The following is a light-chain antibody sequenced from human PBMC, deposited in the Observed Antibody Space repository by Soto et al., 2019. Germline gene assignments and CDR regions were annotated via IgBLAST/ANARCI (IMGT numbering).Light chain of an antibody. J-gene: IGKJ2*01. CDR3: QQYYRIPYT. V-gene: IGKV4-1*01. Sequence: DIVMTQSPDSLAVSLGERATINCKSSQSVLSSSNNKNFLAWYQQKPGQSPKLLIYWASTRESGVPDRFSGSGSETDFTLTSSSLQAEYVAVYYCQQYYRIPYTFGQGTKLEI. CDR2: WAS. CDR1: QSVLSSSNNKNF.